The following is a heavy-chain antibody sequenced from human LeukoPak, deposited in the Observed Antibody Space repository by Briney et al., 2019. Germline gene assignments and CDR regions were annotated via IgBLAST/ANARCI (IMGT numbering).Heavy chain of an antibody. CDR3: ARETRTTFYDY. CDR1: GFTFSDYY. V-gene: IGHV3-11*01. CDR2: ISGSGSTK. D-gene: IGHD1-1*01. J-gene: IGHJ4*02. Sequence: PGGSLRLSCAASGFTFSDYYMSWIRRTPGKGLEWVSYISGSGSTKDYADSVKGRVTISRDNAKNSLYLQMNSLRADDTAVYYCARETRTTFYDYWGQGSLVTVSS.